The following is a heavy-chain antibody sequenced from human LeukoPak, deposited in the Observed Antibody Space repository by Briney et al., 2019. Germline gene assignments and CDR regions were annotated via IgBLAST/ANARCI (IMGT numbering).Heavy chain of an antibody. CDR2: IYHSGST. J-gene: IGHJ4*02. D-gene: IGHD5-18*01. V-gene: IGHV4-38-2*01. Sequence: SETLSLTCAVSGYSISSGYYWGWIRQPPGKGLERIGSIYHSGSTYYNPSLKSRVTISVDTSKNQFSLKLSSVTAPDTAVYYCASQTRDGYSYGPGVYWGQGPLVSVSS. CDR1: GYSISSGYY. CDR3: ASQTRDGYSYGPGVY.